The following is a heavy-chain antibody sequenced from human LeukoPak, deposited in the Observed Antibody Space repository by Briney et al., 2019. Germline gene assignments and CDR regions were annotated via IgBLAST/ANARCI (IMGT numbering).Heavy chain of an antibody. V-gene: IGHV3-23*01. D-gene: IGHD5-24*01. J-gene: IGHJ4*02. CDR2: LSGSGGTT. CDR1: AFTFSSYA. CDR3: ARDLEMAPGY. Sequence: GGSLRLSCAASAFTFSSYAMSWVRQAPGKGLEWVSALSGSGGTTYYADSVKGRFTISRDNSKNTLYLQMNSLRAEDTAVYYCARDLEMAPGYWGQGTPVTVSS.